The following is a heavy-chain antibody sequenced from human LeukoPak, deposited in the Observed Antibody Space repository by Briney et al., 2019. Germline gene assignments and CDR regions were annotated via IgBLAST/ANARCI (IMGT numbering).Heavy chain of an antibody. D-gene: IGHD3-22*01. V-gene: IGHV3-30*18. CDR1: GFTFSSYG. J-gene: IGHJ6*02. CDR3: AKVEEYYYDSSGPYGMDV. CDR2: ISYDGSNK. Sequence: GGSLRLSCAASGFTFSSYGMHWVRQAPGKGLEWVAVISYDGSNKYYADSVKGRFTISRDNSKNTLYLQMNSLRAEDTAVYYCAKVEEYYYDSSGPYGMDVWGQGTTVTVSS.